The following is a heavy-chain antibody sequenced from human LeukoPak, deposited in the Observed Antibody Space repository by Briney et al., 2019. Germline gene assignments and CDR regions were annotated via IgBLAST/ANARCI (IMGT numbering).Heavy chain of an antibody. CDR3: AREVVGRATEYYYYYMDV. D-gene: IGHD1-26*01. J-gene: IGHJ6*03. V-gene: IGHV3-33*01. CDR2: IWYDGSNK. Sequence: SGGSLRLSCAASGFTFSSYGMHWVRQAPGKGLEWVAVIWYDGSNKYYADSVKGRFTISRDNSKNTLYLQMNSLRAEDTAVYYCAREVVGRATEYYYYYMDVWGKGTTVTVSS. CDR1: GFTFSSYG.